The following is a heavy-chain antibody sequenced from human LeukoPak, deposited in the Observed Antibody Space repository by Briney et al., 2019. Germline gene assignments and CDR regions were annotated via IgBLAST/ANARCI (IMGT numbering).Heavy chain of an antibody. Sequence: PSETLSLTCTVSGGSISSYYWSWIRQPAGKGLEWIGRIYTSGSTNYNPSLKSRVTMSVDTSKNQFSLKLSSVTAADTAVYYCARDCPPDIVVVPAATHRYNWFDPWGQGTLVTVSS. CDR3: ARDCPPDIVVVPAATHRYNWFDP. V-gene: IGHV4-4*07. CDR2: IYTSGST. CDR1: GGSISSYY. D-gene: IGHD2-2*01. J-gene: IGHJ5*02.